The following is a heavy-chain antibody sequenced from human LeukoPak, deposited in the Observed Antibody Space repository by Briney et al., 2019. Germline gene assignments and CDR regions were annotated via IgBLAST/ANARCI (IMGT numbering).Heavy chain of an antibody. J-gene: IGHJ4*02. D-gene: IGHD3-9*01. CDR2: ISGSGGST. Sequence: GGSLRLSWAASGFTFSSYAMSWVRQAPGKGLEWVSAISGSGGSTYYADSVKGRFTISRDNSKNTLYLQMNSLRAEDTAVYYCATTLRYATFDYWGQGTLVTVSS. V-gene: IGHV3-23*01. CDR1: GFTFSSYA. CDR3: ATTLRYATFDY.